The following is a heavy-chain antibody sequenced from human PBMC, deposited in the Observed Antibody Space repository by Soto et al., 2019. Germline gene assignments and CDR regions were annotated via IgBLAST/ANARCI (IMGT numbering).Heavy chain of an antibody. CDR1: GYTFSNFW. CDR2: IYPGDHET. CDR3: ARSPRSSTYFDY. D-gene: IGHD6-13*01. V-gene: IGHV5-51*01. Sequence: PGESLKISCRCSGYTFSNFWIAWVRHLPGKGLEWMGIIYPGDHETRYSPSFHGKFTISADKSINTAYLQWSSLEASDSAFYYCARSPRSSTYFDYWGKGALVTVSS. J-gene: IGHJ4*02.